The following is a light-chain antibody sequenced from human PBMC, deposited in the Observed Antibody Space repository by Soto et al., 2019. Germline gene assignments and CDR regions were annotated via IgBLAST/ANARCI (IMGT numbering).Light chain of an antibody. CDR1: QSVSSSY. J-gene: IGKJ1*01. Sequence: EIVLTQSPGALSLSPGERATLSCGASQSVSSSYLAGYQQKPGQAPRLLIYGASTRATGIPDRFSGSGSGTDFTITISGLEAEGFAVYYCQQYGSSPRTFGQGTRVEIK. CDR2: GAS. CDR3: QQYGSSPRT. V-gene: IGKV3-20*01.